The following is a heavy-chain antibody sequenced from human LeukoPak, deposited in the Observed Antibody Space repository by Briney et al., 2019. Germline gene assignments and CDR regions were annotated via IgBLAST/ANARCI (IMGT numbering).Heavy chain of an antibody. Sequence: ASVKVSCKASGFTFTTYYIHWVRQAPGQGLEWTGWINPNSGVTNYAQKFQGRVTMARDKSISTVYMELSSLRSDDTALYYCARYASGGWWYLDYWGQGTLVTVSS. J-gene: IGHJ4*02. V-gene: IGHV1-2*02. D-gene: IGHD2-15*01. CDR3: ARYASGGWWYLDY. CDR2: INPNSGVT. CDR1: GFTFTTYY.